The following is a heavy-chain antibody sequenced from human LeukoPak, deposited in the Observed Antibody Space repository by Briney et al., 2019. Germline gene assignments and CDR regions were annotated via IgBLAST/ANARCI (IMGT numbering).Heavy chain of an antibody. CDR1: GFTFSSYA. D-gene: IGHD3-10*01. CDR2: SSGSGGST. V-gene: IGHV3-23*01. CDR3: AKDLEVRGVMSY. J-gene: IGHJ4*02. Sequence: PGGSLRLSCAASGFTFSSYAMSWVRQAPGKGLEWVSASSGSGGSTYYADSVKGRFTISRDNSKNTLYLQMNSLRAEDTAVYYCAKDLEVRGVMSYWGQGTLVTVSS.